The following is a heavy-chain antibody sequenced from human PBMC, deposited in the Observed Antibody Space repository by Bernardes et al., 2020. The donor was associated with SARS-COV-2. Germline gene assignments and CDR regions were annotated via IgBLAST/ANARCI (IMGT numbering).Heavy chain of an antibody. CDR3: ARGDPVGVQGTPFDY. CDR2: ISSSSSYT. V-gene: IGHV3-11*06. J-gene: IGHJ4*02. CDR1: GFTFSDYY. Sequence: GGSLRLSCAASGFTFSDYYMSWIRQAPGKGLEWVSYISSSSSYTNYADSVKGRFTISRDNAKNSLYLQMNSLRAEDTAVYYCARGDPVGVQGTPFDYWGQGTLVTVSS. D-gene: IGHD3-10*01.